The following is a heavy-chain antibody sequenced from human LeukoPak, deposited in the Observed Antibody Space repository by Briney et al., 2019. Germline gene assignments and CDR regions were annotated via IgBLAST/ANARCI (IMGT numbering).Heavy chain of an antibody. Sequence: PGGSLRLSCAASGFTLSTSTMNWVRQAPGKGLEWVSSISSSSSFIYYADSVKGRFTISRDNARNSLYLQMNSLRAEDTAVYYCARGSDILTGYSLDYWGQGTLVTVSS. CDR2: ISSSSSFI. J-gene: IGHJ4*02. V-gene: IGHV3-21*04. D-gene: IGHD3-9*01. CDR1: GFTLSTST. CDR3: ARGSDILTGYSLDY.